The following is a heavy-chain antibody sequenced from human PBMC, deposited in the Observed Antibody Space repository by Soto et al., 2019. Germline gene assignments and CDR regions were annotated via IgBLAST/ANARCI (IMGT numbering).Heavy chain of an antibody. V-gene: IGHV1-46*03. J-gene: IGHJ4*02. D-gene: IGHD4-17*01. CDR3: TRGLAYGDY. CDR1: GYIFTNFY. Sequence: QVQLVQPGAEVKKPGASVKFSCKAHGYIFTNFYINWVRKAPGQGLEWIEIINPNGGSTNYAQNFQGRVTMTRDTSKSTVYIDLSRLRSEDTAVYYCTRGLAYGDYWGQGTLITVSS. CDR2: INPNGGST.